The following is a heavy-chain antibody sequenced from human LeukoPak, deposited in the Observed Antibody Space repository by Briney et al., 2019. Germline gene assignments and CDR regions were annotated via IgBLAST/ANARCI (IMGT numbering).Heavy chain of an antibody. Sequence: PSQTLSLTCTVSGGSISSSSYYWGWIRQPPGTGLEWIGSIYYSGSTYYNPSLKSRVTISVDTSKNQFSLKLSSVTAADTAVYYCARIGARYCSGGSCDKDYWGQGTLVTVSS. V-gene: IGHV4-39*07. J-gene: IGHJ4*02. CDR2: IYYSGST. CDR3: ARIGARYCSGGSCDKDY. D-gene: IGHD2-15*01. CDR1: GGSISSSSYY.